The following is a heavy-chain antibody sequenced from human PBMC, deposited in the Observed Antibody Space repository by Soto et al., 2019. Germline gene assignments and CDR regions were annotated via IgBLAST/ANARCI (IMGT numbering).Heavy chain of an antibody. Sequence: QVQLVESGGGVVQPGRSLRLSCAASGFTFSSYGMHWVRQAPGKGLEWVAVISYDGSNKYYADSVKGRFTISRDNSKNTLYLQMNSLRAEDTAVYYCARDWDSYGFSHGMDVWGQGTTVTVSS. J-gene: IGHJ6*02. CDR2: ISYDGSNK. V-gene: IGHV3-30*03. CDR1: GFTFSSYG. CDR3: ARDWDSYGFSHGMDV. D-gene: IGHD5-18*01.